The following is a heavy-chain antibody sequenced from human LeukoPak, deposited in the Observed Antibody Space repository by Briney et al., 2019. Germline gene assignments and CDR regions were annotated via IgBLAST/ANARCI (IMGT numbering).Heavy chain of an antibody. J-gene: IGHJ4*02. D-gene: IGHD3-10*01. CDR3: ARALSGYFDY. V-gene: IGHV1-69*05. Sequence: ASVKVSCKASGGTFSSYGISWVRQAPGQGFEWMGGIVPILGSPNYAQRFQGRVTITTDESTSTAYMELSSLRSEDTAVYYCARALSGYFDYWGQGTLVTVSS. CDR1: GGTFSSYG. CDR2: IVPILGSP.